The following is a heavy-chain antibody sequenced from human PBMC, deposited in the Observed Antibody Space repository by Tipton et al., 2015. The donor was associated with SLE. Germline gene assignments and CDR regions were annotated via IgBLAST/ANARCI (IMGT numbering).Heavy chain of an antibody. V-gene: IGHV4-59*01. J-gene: IGHJ3*02. CDR3: ARAPRGYSGYVIDAFDI. CDR2: GFYSGST. D-gene: IGHD5-12*01. CDR1: GGSISSYY. Sequence: TLSLTCTVSGGSISSYYWTWIRQPPGKGLEFIGYGFYSGSTKYNPSLESRVTISGDTSMNQFSLKLSSVTAADTAVYYCARAPRGYSGYVIDAFDIWGQGTMVTVSS.